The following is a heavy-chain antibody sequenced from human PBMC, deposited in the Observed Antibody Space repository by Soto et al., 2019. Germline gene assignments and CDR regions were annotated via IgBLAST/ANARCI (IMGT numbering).Heavy chain of an antibody. V-gene: IGHV4-31*03. Sequence: ASETLSLTGTVSGGSISSGGYYWSWVLQHPGKGLEWIGYIYYSGSTYYNPSLKSRVTISVDTSKNQFSLKLSSATAADTAVYYCARGIECSSTSCYTGLALNWGQGTLVTVSS. CDR3: ARGIECSSTSCYTGLALN. D-gene: IGHD2-2*02. J-gene: IGHJ4*02. CDR2: IYYSGST. CDR1: GGSISSGGYY.